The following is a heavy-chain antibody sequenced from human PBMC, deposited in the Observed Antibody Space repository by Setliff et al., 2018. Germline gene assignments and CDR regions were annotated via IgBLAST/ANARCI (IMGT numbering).Heavy chain of an antibody. J-gene: IGHJ4*02. Sequence: SVKVSCKTSRGTFSNYAISWVRQAPGQGLEWMGGTTPIFTTANYAQKFQGRVTMTMDTSTGTAYMELRSLRSDDTAVYICAYDSSGYYPGYWGQGTLVTVSS. CDR2: TTPIFTTA. CDR1: RGTFSNYA. CDR3: AYDSSGYYPGY. V-gene: IGHV1-69*05. D-gene: IGHD3-22*01.